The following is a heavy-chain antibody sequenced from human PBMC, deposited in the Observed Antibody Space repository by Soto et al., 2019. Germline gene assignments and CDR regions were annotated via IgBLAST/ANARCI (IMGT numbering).Heavy chain of an antibody. V-gene: IGHV3-15*01. J-gene: IGHJ3*02. CDR1: GFTFSNAW. CDR3: TSDPRLIQLWLNAFDI. Sequence: GGSLRLSCAASGFTFSNAWMSWVRQAPGKGLEWVGRIKKKTDGGSTNYAAPVEGRFTISRDDSKNTLFLQMNSQKTEDTAVYYCTSDPRLIQLWLNAFDIWGQGTMVTVSS. D-gene: IGHD5-18*01. CDR2: IKKKTDGGST.